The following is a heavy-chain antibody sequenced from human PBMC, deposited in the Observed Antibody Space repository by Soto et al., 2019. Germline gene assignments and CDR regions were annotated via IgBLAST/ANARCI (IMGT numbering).Heavy chain of an antibody. CDR3: AKEGGLS. J-gene: IGHJ5*02. D-gene: IGHD3-16*01. CDR2: ISYDGSNK. CDR1: GFTFSSYG. Sequence: QVQLVESGGGVVQPGRSLRLSCAASGFTFSSYGMHWVRQAPGKGLEWVAVISYDGSNKYYADSVKGRFTISRDNSKNTLYLQMNSRRAEATAVYYCAKEGGLSWGQGTLVTVSS. V-gene: IGHV3-30*18.